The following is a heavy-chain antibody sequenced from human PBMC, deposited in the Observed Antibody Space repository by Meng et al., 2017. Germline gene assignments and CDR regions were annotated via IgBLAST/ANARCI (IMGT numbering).Heavy chain of an antibody. CDR2: IYSGGST. V-gene: IGHV3-66*02. Sequence: EVQLVGFGGGLVQPGGALRLSCAASGFTVSSNYMSWVRQAPGKGLEWVSVIYSGGSTYYADSVKGRFTISRDNSKNTLYLQMNSLRAEDTAVYYCARAEELLYYFDYWGQGTLVTVSS. CDR3: ARAEELLYYFDY. CDR1: GFTVSSNY. D-gene: IGHD1-26*01. J-gene: IGHJ4*02.